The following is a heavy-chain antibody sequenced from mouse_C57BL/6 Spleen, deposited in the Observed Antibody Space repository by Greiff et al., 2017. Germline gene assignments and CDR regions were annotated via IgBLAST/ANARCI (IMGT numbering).Heavy chain of an antibody. J-gene: IGHJ3*01. CDR1: GFALTSYG. CDR3: ARNGDYGNYFAY. V-gene: IGHV2-2*01. D-gene: IGHD2-1*01. Sequence: QVHVKQSGPGLVQPSQSLSITCTVSGFALTSYGVHWVRQSPGKGLEWLGVIWSGGGTDYNAAFISRLSISKDNSKSQVFFKMNSLQADDTAIYYCARNGDYGNYFAYWGQGTLVTVSA. CDR2: IWSGGGT.